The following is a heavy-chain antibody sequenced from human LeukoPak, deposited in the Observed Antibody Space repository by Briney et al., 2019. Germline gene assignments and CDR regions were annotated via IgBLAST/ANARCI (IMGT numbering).Heavy chain of an antibody. CDR3: ARSSGSHENWFDP. V-gene: IGHV4-59*01. D-gene: IGHD6-19*01. CDR1: GFTFNTAW. Sequence: GSLRLSCAASGFTFNTAWMGWIRQPPGKGLEWVGYVHHSGSTDYNPSLKSRVTISVDRSKNQLSLKLSSVTADDTAMYYCARSSGSHENWFDPWGQGILVTVSS. J-gene: IGHJ5*02. CDR2: VHHSGST.